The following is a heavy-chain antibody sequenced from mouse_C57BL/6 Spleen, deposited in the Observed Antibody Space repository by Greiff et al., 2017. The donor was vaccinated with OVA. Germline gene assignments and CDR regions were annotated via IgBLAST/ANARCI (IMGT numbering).Heavy chain of an antibody. V-gene: IGHV5-17*01. CDR1: GFTFSDYG. J-gene: IGHJ1*03. Sequence: EVQVVESGGGLVKPGGSLKLSCAASGFTFSDYGMHWVRQAPEKGLEWVAYISSGSSTIYYADTVKGRFTISRDNAKNTLFLQMTSLRSEDTAMYYCARQGTTVVASDVWGTGTTVTVSS. CDR3: ARQGTTVVASDV. CDR2: ISSGSSTI. D-gene: IGHD1-1*01.